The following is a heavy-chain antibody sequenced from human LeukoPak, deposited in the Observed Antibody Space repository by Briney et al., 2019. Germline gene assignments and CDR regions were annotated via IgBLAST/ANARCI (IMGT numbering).Heavy chain of an antibody. D-gene: IGHD6-13*01. CDR2: IYWDDDK. CDR1: GFSLSTSGLG. V-gene: IGHV2-5*02. J-gene: IGHJ5*02. CDR3: ALSPDIAEAGIMSWFYR. Sequence: SGPTPVNPTQTLTVTCTFSGFSLSTSGLGVGWIRQPPGKALEWLAVIYWDDDKRYSPSLKSRLTITKDTSKNQVVLTMTNMDPVDTATYYCALSPDIAEAGIMSWFYRWGPGTLVTVSS.